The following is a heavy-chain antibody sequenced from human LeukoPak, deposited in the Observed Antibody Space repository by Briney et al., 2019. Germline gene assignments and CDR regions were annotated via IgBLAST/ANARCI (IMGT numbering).Heavy chain of an antibody. CDR3: ARAAYSRAVYYYGMDV. D-gene: IGHD6-13*01. CDR1: GGSISSYY. J-gene: IGHJ6*04. V-gene: IGHV4-59*01. Sequence: SETLSLTCTVSGGSISSYYWSWIRQPPGKGLEWIGYIYYSGSTNYNPSLKSRVTISVDTSKNQFSLKLSYVTAADTAVYYCARAAYSRAVYYYGMDVWGKGTTVTVSS. CDR2: IYYSGST.